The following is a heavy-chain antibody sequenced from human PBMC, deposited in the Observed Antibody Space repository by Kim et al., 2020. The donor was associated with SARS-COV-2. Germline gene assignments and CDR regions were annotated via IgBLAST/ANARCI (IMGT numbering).Heavy chain of an antibody. CDR2: VYYSGTT. J-gene: IGHJ4*02. CDR1: GDSITSGSSY. Sequence: SETLSRTCAITGDSITSGSSYWGWLRQPPGKGLEWIGNVYYSGTTYYNPSLKSRATISVDASRNQFSLNLKAVRDTDTAVYYCARQGPSFYGSGTFYYWGQGTLVTVSS. D-gene: IGHD3-10*01. V-gene: IGHV4-39*01. CDR3: ARQGPSFYGSGTFYY.